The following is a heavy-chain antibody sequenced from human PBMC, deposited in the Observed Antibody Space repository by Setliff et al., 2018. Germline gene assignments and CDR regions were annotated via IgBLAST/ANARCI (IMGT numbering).Heavy chain of an antibody. CDR2: IYYSGST. CDR1: GGSISSGGYY. Sequence: SETLSLTCTVSGGSISSGGYYWSWIRQHPGKGLEWIGYIYYSGSTNYNPSLKSRVTISVDTSKNQFSLKLSSVTAADTAVYYCAKTGTYRYFDYWGQGTRVTVSS. D-gene: IGHD1-1*01. CDR3: AKTGTYRYFDY. V-gene: IGHV4-61*08. J-gene: IGHJ4*02.